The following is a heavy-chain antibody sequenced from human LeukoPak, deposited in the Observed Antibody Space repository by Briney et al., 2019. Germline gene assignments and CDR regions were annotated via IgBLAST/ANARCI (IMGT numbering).Heavy chain of an antibody. CDR3: AKMGSGGSSQGFFDY. D-gene: IGHD2-15*01. CDR2: IRSKANSFAT. J-gene: IGHJ4*02. V-gene: IGHV3-73*01. CDR1: GFTFSGSA. Sequence: PGGSLRLSCAASGFTFSGSAMHWVRQASGKGLEWVGHIRSKANSFATAYGVSVKGRFAISRDDSKNTAYLQMNSLRAEDTAVYYCAKMGSGGSSQGFFDYWGQGTLVTVSS.